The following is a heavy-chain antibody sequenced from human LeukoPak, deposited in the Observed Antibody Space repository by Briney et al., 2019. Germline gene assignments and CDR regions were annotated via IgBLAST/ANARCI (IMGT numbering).Heavy chain of an antibody. J-gene: IGHJ6*03. V-gene: IGHV2-70*04. CDR3: ARHPNDYYYYMDV. CDR1: GSSLSTSGMR. Sequence: SGPALVKPTQTLTLTCTFSGSSLSTSGMRVSWIRQPPGKALEWLARIDWDDDKFYSTSLKTRLTISKDTSKNQVVLTMTNMDPVDTATYYCARHPNDYYYYMDVWGKGTTVTVSS. CDR2: IDWDDDK.